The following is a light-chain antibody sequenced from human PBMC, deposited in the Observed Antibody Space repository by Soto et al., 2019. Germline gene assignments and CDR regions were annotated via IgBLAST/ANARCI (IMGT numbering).Light chain of an antibody. CDR3: NSYTSNNTYV. J-gene: IGLJ1*01. V-gene: IGLV2-14*03. CDR1: SSDVGAFNY. Sequence: QSALTQPASVSGSPGQAITISCNGTSSDVGAFNYVSWHQQIPGKAPKLMIYDVSNRPSGVSNRFSGSKSGNTASLTISGLLAEDVADYYCNSYTSNNTYVFGTGTKVTAL. CDR2: DVS.